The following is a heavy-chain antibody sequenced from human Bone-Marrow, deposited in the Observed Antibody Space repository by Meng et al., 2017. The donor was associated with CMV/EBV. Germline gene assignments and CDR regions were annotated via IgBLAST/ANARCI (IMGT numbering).Heavy chain of an antibody. CDR2: VYYSTST. V-gene: IGHV4-39*01. CDR3: ASSRYSSWSWFDY. J-gene: IGHJ4*02. CDR1: GGSISSSIYY. Sequence: SETLSLTCTVSGGSISSSIYYWGWIRQPPGKGLEWIGSVYYSTSTYYNPSLKRRVTISVDTSKNQFSLKMPSMTAADTAVYYCASSRYSSWSWFDYWGQGTPVTVSS. D-gene: IGHD6-6*01.